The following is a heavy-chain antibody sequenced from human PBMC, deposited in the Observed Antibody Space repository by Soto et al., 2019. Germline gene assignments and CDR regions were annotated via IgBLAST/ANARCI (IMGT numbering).Heavy chain of an antibody. CDR2: IDPNSGGT. CDR1: GYTFTGYY. CDR3: ARSIVVVTALDY. Sequence: GASVKVSCKASGYTFTGYYMHWVRQAPGQGLEWMGWIDPNSGGTNYAQKFQGWVTMTRDTSISTGYMELSRLRSEDTAVYYCARSIVVVTALDYWGQGTLVTVSS. J-gene: IGHJ4*02. D-gene: IGHD2-21*02. V-gene: IGHV1-2*04.